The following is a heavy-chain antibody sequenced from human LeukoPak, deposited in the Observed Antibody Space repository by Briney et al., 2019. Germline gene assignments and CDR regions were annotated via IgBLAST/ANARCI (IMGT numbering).Heavy chain of an antibody. CDR2: INPSGGST. CDR1: GYTFTSYY. Sequence: GASVKVSCKASGYTFTSYYMHWVRQAPGQGLEWMGIINPSGGSTSYAQKFQGRVTMTRDTSTSTVYMELSSLRSEDTAVYYCARGRKTGYYYDSSGYYDRYYFDYWGQGTLVTVSS. V-gene: IGHV1-46*01. J-gene: IGHJ4*02. CDR3: ARGRKTGYYYDSSGYYDRYYFDY. D-gene: IGHD3-22*01.